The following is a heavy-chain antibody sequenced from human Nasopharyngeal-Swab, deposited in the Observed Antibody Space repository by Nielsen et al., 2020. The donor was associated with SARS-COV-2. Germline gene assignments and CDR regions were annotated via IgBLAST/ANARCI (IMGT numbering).Heavy chain of an antibody. J-gene: IGHJ4*02. CDR3: AREWEVVVAATLRFYFDY. V-gene: IGHV3-66*01. CDR2: IYSGGGT. D-gene: IGHD2-15*01. Sequence: GESLKISCTASGFTVSSDYISWVRQAPGKGLERVSVIYSGGGTYYADSVKGRFTISRDNSKNTLYLQMNSLRAEDTAVYYCAREWEVVVAATLRFYFDYWGQGTLVTVSS. CDR1: GFTVSSDY.